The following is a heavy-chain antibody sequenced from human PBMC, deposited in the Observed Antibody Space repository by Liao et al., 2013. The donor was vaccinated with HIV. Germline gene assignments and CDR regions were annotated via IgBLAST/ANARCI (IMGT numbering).Heavy chain of an antibody. CDR3: ARWFGNNYGVDS. Sequence: QAQLQESGPRLVRPSETLSLNCTVSGDSSRYHYWSWIRQPAGKGLEWIGRMHTSGATSFSPSLRSRLTMSIDMSNDQFSLKVRSVTAADTAVYYCARWFGNNYGVDSWGPGTLVAVSS. D-gene: IGHD5-24*01. V-gene: IGHV4-4*07. CDR2: MHTSGAT. CDR1: GDSSRYHY. J-gene: IGHJ4*02.